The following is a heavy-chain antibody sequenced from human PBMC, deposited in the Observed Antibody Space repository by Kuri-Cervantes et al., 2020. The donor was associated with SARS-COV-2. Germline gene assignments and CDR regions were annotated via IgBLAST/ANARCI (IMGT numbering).Heavy chain of an antibody. J-gene: IGHJ3*02. D-gene: IGHD5-18*01. CDR2: ISSSSSYI. V-gene: IGHV3-21*01. Sequence: GESLKISCAASGFTFSSYSMNWVRQAPGKGLEWVSSISSSSSYIYYADSVKGRFTISRDNAKNSLYLQMSSLRAEDTAVYYCARDPGGYSYGYTWAFDIWGQGTMVTVSS. CDR1: GFTFSSYS. CDR3: ARDPGGYSYGYTWAFDI.